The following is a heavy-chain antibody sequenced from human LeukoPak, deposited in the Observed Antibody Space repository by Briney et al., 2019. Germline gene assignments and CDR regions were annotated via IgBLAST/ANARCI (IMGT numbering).Heavy chain of an antibody. V-gene: IGHV4-59*12. D-gene: IGHD1-1*01. J-gene: IGHJ3*02. Sequence: PSETLSLTCAVSGASISSYDWIWIRQPPGKGLECIGSIYYTGNTNYNPSLKSRVTMSVDTSKNQFSLKVTSVTAADTAVYYCARFSNFVSDIWGQGTMVTVSS. CDR1: GASISSYD. CDR3: ARFSNFVSDI. CDR2: IYYTGNT.